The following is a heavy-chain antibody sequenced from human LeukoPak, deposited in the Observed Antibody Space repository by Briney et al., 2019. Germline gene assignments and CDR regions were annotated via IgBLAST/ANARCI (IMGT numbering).Heavy chain of an antibody. D-gene: IGHD3-22*01. CDR2: INGDGSST. CDR1: GFTFSGYW. V-gene: IGHV3-74*01. CDR3: ASTLCYDSIGSLDAFDI. Sequence: GGSLRLSCAASGFTFSGYWMHWVRQAPGKGLVWVSRINGDGSSTSYADSVKGRFTISRDNAKNTLYLQMNSLRAEDTAVYYCASTLCYDSIGSLDAFDIWGQGTMVTVSS. J-gene: IGHJ3*02.